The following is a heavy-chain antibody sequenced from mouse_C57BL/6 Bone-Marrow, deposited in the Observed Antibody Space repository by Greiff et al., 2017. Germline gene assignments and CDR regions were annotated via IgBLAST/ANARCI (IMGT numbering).Heavy chain of an antibody. CDR1: GYSFTDYN. D-gene: IGHD1-1*01. Sequence: EVQLQQSGPELVKPGASVKISCKASGYSFTDYNMNWVKQSNGKSLEWIGVINPNYGTTSYNQKFKGKATLTVDQSSSTAYMQLNSLTSEDSAVYYCARPSYYGSSPYWYFDVGGTGTTVTVSS. J-gene: IGHJ1*03. CDR2: INPNYGTT. CDR3: ARPSYYGSSPYWYFDV. V-gene: IGHV1-39*01.